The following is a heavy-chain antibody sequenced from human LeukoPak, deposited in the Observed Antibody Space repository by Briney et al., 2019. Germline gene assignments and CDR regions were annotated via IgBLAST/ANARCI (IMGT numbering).Heavy chain of an antibody. J-gene: IGHJ4*02. CDR1: GFTFSDYY. CDR3: AREGFCSGGSCNGYFDY. Sequence: GGSLRLSCAASGFTFSDYYMSWIRQAPGKGLEWVSYISSSSSYTSYADSVKGRFTISRDNAKNSLYLQMNSLRAEDTAVYYCAREGFCSGGSCNGYFDYWGQGTLVTVSS. CDR2: ISSSSSYT. D-gene: IGHD2-15*01. V-gene: IGHV3-11*06.